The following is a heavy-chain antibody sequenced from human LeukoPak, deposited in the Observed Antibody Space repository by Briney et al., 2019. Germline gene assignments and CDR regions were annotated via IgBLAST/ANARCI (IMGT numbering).Heavy chain of an antibody. J-gene: IGHJ4*02. V-gene: IGHV3-11*01. CDR2: ISSSGSTI. CDR1: GFTFSDYY. D-gene: IGHD3-16*01. CDR3: ARAAGGSIMIIDY. Sequence: GGSLRLSCAASGFTFSDYYVSWIRQAPGKGLEWVSYISSSGSTISYAHSVKGRFTISRDNAKNSLYLQMNSLRAEDTAVYYCARAAGGSIMIIDYWGQGTLVTVSS.